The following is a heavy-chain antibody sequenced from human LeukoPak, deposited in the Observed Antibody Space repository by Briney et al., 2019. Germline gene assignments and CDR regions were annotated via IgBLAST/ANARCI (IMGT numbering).Heavy chain of an antibody. CDR2: IYYSGST. V-gene: IGHV4-61*05. Sequence: SETLSLTCTVSGGSISSSSYYWGWIRQPPGKGLEWIGYIYYSGSTNYNPSLKSRVTISVDTSKNQFSLKLSSVTAADTAVYYCARGGYGGYDWFVWWGQGTLVTVSS. D-gene: IGHD5-12*01. CDR1: GGSISSSSYY. J-gene: IGHJ4*02. CDR3: ARGGYGGYDWFVW.